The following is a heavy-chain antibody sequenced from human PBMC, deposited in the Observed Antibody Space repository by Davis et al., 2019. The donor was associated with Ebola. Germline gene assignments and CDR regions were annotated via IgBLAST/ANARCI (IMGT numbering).Heavy chain of an antibody. CDR1: EFTFSSYW. J-gene: IGHJ4*02. V-gene: IGHV3-7*01. CDR2: IKQDGSEK. CDR3: ARESPSGSYLDY. Sequence: GESLKISCAASEFTFSSYWMSWVRQAPGKGLEWVANIKQDGSEKYYVDSVKGRFTISRDNAKNSLYLQMNSLRAEDTAVYYCARESPSGSYLDYWGQGTLVTVSS. D-gene: IGHD1-26*01.